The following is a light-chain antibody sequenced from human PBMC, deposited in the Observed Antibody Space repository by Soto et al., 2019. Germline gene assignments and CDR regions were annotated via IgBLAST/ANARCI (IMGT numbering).Light chain of an antibody. CDR3: QKYNSAPT. CDR2: AAS. V-gene: IGKV1-27*01. CDR1: QGISNY. Sequence: DIQMTQSPSTLSASVGARVPITCRASQGISNYLAWYQQKPGKVPKLLIYAASTLQSGVPSRFSGSGSGTDFTLTISSLQPEDVATYYCQKYNSAPTFGQGTRLEI. J-gene: IGKJ5*01.